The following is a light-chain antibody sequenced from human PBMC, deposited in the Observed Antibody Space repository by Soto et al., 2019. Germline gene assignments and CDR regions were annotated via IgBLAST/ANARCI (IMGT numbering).Light chain of an antibody. V-gene: IGKV3-11*01. CDR1: QSVSSY. Sequence: EIVLTQSPATLSLSPGERATLSCRASQSVSSYLAWYQQKPGQAPRLLIYDASNRATGIPARFSGSGSGTDFTLTISSLQPEDFATYYCQQSYSTPRTFGQRTKVEIK. CDR3: QQSYSTPRT. J-gene: IGKJ1*01. CDR2: DAS.